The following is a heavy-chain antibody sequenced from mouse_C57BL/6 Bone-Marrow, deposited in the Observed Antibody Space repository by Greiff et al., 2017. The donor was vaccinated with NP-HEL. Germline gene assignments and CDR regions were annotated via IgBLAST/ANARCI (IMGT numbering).Heavy chain of an antibody. Sequence: VQLQQPGAELVKPGASVKLSCKASGYTFTSYWMHWVKQRPGRGLEWIGRIDPNSGGATYNEKFKSTATLTVDTPSSTAYMQLSSLTSEDSAVYYCARSGLLRRYDAMDYWGQGTSVTVAS. J-gene: IGHJ4*01. CDR1: GYTFTSYW. CDR3: ARSGLLRRYDAMDY. CDR2: IDPNSGGA. D-gene: IGHD2-3*01. V-gene: IGHV1-72*01.